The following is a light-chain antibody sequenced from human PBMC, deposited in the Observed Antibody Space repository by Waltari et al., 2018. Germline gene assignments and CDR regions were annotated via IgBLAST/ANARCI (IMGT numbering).Light chain of an antibody. CDR2: EES. Sequence: DIQMTQSPSTLSAAVGDRVTITCRASQSISSWLAWYRQKPGNAPKLLIYEESNLQSGVPSRFSGSGSGTEFTLTISSLQPDDFATYFCQHYKNYPRTFGQGTKVEIK. J-gene: IGKJ1*01. V-gene: IGKV1-5*03. CDR1: QSISSW. CDR3: QHYKNYPRT.